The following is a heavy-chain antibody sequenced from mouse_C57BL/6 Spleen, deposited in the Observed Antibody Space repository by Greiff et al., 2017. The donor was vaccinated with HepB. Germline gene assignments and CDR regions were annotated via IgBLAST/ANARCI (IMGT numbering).Heavy chain of an antibody. CDR2: IYPGDGDT. V-gene: IGHV1-82*01. J-gene: IGHJ4*01. CDR3: ARGGYSNLYAMDY. CDR1: GYAFSSSW. Sequence: QVQLKQSGPELVKPGASVKISCKASGYAFSSSWMNWVKQRPGKGLEWIGRIYPGDGDTNYNGKFKGKATLTADKSSSTAYMQLSSLTSEDSAVYFCARGGYSNLYAMDYWGQGTSVTVSS. D-gene: IGHD2-5*01.